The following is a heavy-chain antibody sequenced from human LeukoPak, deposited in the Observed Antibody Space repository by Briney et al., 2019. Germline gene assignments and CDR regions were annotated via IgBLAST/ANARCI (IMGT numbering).Heavy chain of an antibody. CDR3: AEDRPLWFGEFRPSFDY. J-gene: IGHJ4*02. Sequence: PGGSLRLSCAASGFTFSSYAMSWVRQAPGKGLEWVSAISGSGGSTYYADSVKGRFTISRDNSKNTLYLQMNSLRAEDTAVYYCAEDRPLWFGEFRPSFDYWGQGTLVTVSS. CDR2: ISGSGGST. V-gene: IGHV3-23*01. D-gene: IGHD3-10*01. CDR1: GFTFSSYA.